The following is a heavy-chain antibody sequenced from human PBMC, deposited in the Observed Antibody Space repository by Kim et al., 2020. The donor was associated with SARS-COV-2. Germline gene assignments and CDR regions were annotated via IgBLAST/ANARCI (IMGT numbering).Heavy chain of an antibody. D-gene: IGHD2-15*01. J-gene: IGHJ2*01. CDR2: ISSSSSYT. Sequence: GGSLRLSCAASGFTFSDYYMSWIRQAPGKGLEWVSYISSSSSYTNYADSVKGRFTISRDNAKNSLYLQMNSLRAEDTAVYYCARGGYCSGGSCYYWYFDLWGRGTLVTVSS. CDR3: ARGGYCSGGSCYYWYFDL. V-gene: IGHV3-11*06. CDR1: GFTFSDYY.